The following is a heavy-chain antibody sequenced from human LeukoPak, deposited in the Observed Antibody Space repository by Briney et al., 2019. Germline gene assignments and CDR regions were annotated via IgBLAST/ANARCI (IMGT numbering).Heavy chain of an antibody. J-gene: IGHJ3*02. CDR3: VVATSPYAFDI. D-gene: IGHD5-12*01. CDR2: ISSSSSYI. CDR1: GFTFSSYS. V-gene: IGHV3-21*01. Sequence: GGSLRLSCAASGFTFSSYSMNWVRQAPGKGVEWVSSISSSSSYIYYADSVKGRFTISRDNAKNSLYPQMNSLRAEDTAVYYCVVATSPYAFDIWGQGAMVTVSS.